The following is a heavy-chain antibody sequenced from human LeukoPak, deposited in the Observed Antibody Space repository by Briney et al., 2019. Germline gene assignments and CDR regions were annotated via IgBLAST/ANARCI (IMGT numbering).Heavy chain of an antibody. CDR2: IYTSGST. CDR3: ARAGKDIGLHYWYFDL. J-gene: IGHJ2*01. CDR1: GGSISSYY. V-gene: IGHV4-4*07. Sequence: SETLSLTCTVSGGSISSYYWSWIRQPAGKGLEWIGRIYTSGSTNYNPSLKSRVTMSVDTSKNQFSLKLSSVTAADTAVYYCARAGKDIGLHYWYFDLWGRGTLVTVSS.